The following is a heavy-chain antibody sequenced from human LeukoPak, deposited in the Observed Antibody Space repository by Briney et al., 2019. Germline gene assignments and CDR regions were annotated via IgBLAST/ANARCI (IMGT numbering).Heavy chain of an antibody. CDR1: GGSFSGYY. D-gene: IGHD2-21*02. J-gene: IGHJ2*01. CDR3: ARGHDLTDWCFDL. CDR2: VHHTGAT. V-gene: IGHV4-34*01. Sequence: PSETLSLTCAVYGGSFSGYYWSWIRQPPGKGLEWIGEVHHTGATNYSPSLKRRVTISGDASKNQFSLKLNSVTAADTAVYYCARGHDLTDWCFDLWGRGTLVTVSS.